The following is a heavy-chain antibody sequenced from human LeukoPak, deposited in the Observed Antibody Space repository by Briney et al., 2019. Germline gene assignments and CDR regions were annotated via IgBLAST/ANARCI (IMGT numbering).Heavy chain of an antibody. Sequence: SETLSLTCAVYGGSFSGYYWSWLRQPPGKGLEWIGEINHSGSTNYNPSLKSRVTISVDTSKNQFSLKLSSVTAADTAVYHCARPRYCSSTSCPRRYNWFDPWGQGTLVTVSS. V-gene: IGHV4-34*01. CDR1: GGSFSGYY. J-gene: IGHJ5*02. D-gene: IGHD2-2*01. CDR2: INHSGST. CDR3: ARPRYCSSTSCPRRYNWFDP.